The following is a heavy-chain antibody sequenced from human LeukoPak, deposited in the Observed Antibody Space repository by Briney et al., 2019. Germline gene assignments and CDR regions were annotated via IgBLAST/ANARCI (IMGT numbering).Heavy chain of an antibody. J-gene: IGHJ4*02. D-gene: IGHD3-22*01. V-gene: IGHV3-23*01. Sequence: GGSLRLSCAASGFTFSSYAMSWVRQAPGRGLEWVSAISGSGSSTYYADSVKGRFTISRDNSKNTLYLQMNSLRAEDTAVYYCAKEDYDSSGYYYFDYWGQGTLVTVSS. CDR1: GFTFSSYA. CDR3: AKEDYDSSGYYYFDY. CDR2: ISGSGSST.